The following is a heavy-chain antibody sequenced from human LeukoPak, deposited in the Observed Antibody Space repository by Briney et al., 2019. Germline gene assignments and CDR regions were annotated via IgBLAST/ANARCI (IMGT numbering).Heavy chain of an antibody. J-gene: IGHJ4*02. CDR1: GFTFNNNA. CDR2: INGNGAST. D-gene: IGHD5-18*01. V-gene: IGHV3-23*01. Sequence: GGSLRLSCAGSGFTFNNNAMSWVRQAPGKGLEWVSGINGNGASTYYSDSVKGRFTISRDNSKNTLYLQMSSLRAEDTAIYYCAKDQGYSYYYLDYWGQGTLVTVSS. CDR3: AKDQGYSYYYLDY.